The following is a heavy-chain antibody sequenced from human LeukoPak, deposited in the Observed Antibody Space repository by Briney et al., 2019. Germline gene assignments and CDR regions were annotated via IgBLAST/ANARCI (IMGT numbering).Heavy chain of an antibody. V-gene: IGHV3-48*03. D-gene: IGHD2-15*01. Sequence: GGSLRLSCAASGFTFISYEMNWVRQAPGKGLEWISYIDSISTTVYSADSVRGRFTISRDNAKNLLYLQMNSLRAEDTAIYYCARGAPLVVVTTGAFDIWGQGTMVTVSS. CDR2: IDSISTTV. J-gene: IGHJ3*02. CDR3: ARGAPLVVVTTGAFDI. CDR1: GFTFISYE.